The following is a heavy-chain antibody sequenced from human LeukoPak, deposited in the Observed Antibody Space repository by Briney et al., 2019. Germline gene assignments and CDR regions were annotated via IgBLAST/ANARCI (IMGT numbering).Heavy chain of an antibody. CDR3: ARQQLPLLYYYMDV. CDR1: RFTFSSYG. J-gene: IGHJ6*03. Sequence: GGSLRLSYAASRFTFSSYGMHWVRQAPGKGLEWVAVIWYDGSNKYYADSVKGRFTISRDNSKNTLYLQMNSLRAEDTAVYYCARQQLPLLYYYMDVWGKGTTVTVSS. CDR2: IWYDGSNK. V-gene: IGHV3-33*01. D-gene: IGHD2-15*01.